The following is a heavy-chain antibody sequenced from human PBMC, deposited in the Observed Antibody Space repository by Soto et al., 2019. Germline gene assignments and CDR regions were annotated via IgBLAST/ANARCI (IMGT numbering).Heavy chain of an antibody. J-gene: IGHJ2*01. CDR3: ARHLGRWPSTWYFDL. CDR2: ISSSGSTI. CDR1: GFTFSDYY. D-gene: IGHD3-10*01. V-gene: IGHV3-11*01. Sequence: KLGGSLRLSCAASGFTFSDYYMSWIRQAPGKGLEWVSYISSSGSTIYYADSVKGRFTISRDNAKNSLYLQMNSLRAEDTAVYYCARHLGRWPSTWYFDLWGRGTLVTVSS.